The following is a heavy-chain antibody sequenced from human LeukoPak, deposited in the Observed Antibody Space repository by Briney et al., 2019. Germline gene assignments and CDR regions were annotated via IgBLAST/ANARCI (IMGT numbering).Heavy chain of an antibody. V-gene: IGHV1-46*01. CDR3: ARGRRAGTTGGPFDY. D-gene: IGHD1-1*01. CDR1: GYTFTSYY. CDR2: INRSGGTT. J-gene: IGHJ4*02. Sequence: ASVKVSCKASGYTFTSYYIHWVRQAPGQGLEWMGIINRSGGTTSYAQRFQGRVTMTRDTSTSTVYMELSSLRSEDAAMYYCARGRRAGTTGGPFDYWGQGTLVTVSP.